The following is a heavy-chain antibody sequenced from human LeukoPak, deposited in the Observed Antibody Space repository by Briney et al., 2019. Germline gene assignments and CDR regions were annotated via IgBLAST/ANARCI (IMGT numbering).Heavy chain of an antibody. CDR3: ARDPPMVRGVISLDY. CDR2: INPYSGGT. J-gene: IGHJ4*02. V-gene: IGHV1-2*02. CDR1: GYTFIGYY. Sequence: ASVKVSCKASGYTFIGYYMHWVRQAPGQGLEWMGWINPYSGGTNYAQKLQGRVTMTTDTSTSTAYMELRSLRSDDTAVYYCARDPPMVRGVISLDYWGQGTLVTVSS. D-gene: IGHD3-10*01.